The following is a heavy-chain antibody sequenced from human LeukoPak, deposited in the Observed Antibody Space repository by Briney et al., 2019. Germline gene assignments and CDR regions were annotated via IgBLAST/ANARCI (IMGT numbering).Heavy chain of an antibody. D-gene: IGHD4-17*01. CDR2: ISYDGSNK. Sequence: GGSLRLSCAASGFTFSSYGMHWVRQAPGKGLEWVAVISYDGSNKYYADSVKGRFTISRDNSKNTLYLQMNSLRAEDTAVYYCAKGDFYGDYDGFDYWGQGTLVTVSS. CDR1: GFTFSSYG. V-gene: IGHV3-30*18. J-gene: IGHJ4*02. CDR3: AKGDFYGDYDGFDY.